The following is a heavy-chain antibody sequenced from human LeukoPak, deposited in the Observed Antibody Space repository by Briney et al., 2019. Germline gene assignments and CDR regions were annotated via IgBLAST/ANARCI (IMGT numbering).Heavy chain of an antibody. V-gene: IGHV1-46*01. CDR3: ARESIAVAGINYYYGMDV. D-gene: IGHD6-19*01. CDR1: GYTFTSYY. CDR2: INPSGGST. J-gene: IGHJ6*02. Sequence: ASVTVSCKASGYTFTSYYMHWVRQAPGQGLEWMGIINPSGGSTSYAQKFQGRVTITADESTSTAYMELSSLRSEDTAVYYCARESIAVAGINYYYGMDVWGQGTTVTVSS.